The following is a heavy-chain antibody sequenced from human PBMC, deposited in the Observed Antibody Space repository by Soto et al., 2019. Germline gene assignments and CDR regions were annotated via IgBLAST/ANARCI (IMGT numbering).Heavy chain of an antibody. V-gene: IGHV3-48*01. CDR2: ISSSSSTI. CDR1: GFTFSSYS. D-gene: IGHD3-10*01. CDR3: ARDLLLWFGEHHDAFDI. J-gene: IGHJ3*02. Sequence: GGSLRLSCAASGFTFSSYSMNWVRQAPGKGLEWVSYISSSSSTIYYADSVKGRFTISRDNAKNSLYLQMNSLRAEDTAVYYCARDLLLWFGEHHDAFDIWGQGTMVTVSS.